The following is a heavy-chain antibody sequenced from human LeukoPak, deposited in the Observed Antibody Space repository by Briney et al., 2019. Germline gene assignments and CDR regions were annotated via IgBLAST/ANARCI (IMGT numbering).Heavy chain of an antibody. CDR3: ARALEQQLVQGHWFDP. Sequence: PSETLSLXCTVSGGSISSYYWSWIRQPPGKGLEWIGYIYYSGSTNYNPSLKSRVTISVDTSKNQFSLKLSSVTAADTAVYYCARALEQQLVQGHWFDPWGQGTLVTVSS. V-gene: IGHV4-59*01. J-gene: IGHJ5*02. D-gene: IGHD6-13*01. CDR2: IYYSGST. CDR1: GGSISSYY.